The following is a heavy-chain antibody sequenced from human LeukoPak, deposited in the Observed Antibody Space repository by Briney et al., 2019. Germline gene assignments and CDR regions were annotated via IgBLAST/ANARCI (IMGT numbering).Heavy chain of an antibody. D-gene: IGHD3-22*01. J-gene: IGHJ3*01. V-gene: IGHV4-61*01. CDR2: VYYGGST. Sequence: SETLSLTCTVSGGSVRSDSYNWSWIRQPPGKGLEWIGYVYYGGSTNYNPSLKSRVTISVDTSKNQFSLKLRSVTAADTAVYYCVREAATDYYDSSGYYRQTEVFDAWGQGTMVTVSS. CDR1: GGSVRSDSYN. CDR3: VREAATDYYDSSGYYRQTEVFDA.